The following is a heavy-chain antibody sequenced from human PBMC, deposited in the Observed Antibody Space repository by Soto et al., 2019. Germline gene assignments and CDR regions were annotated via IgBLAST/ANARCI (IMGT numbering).Heavy chain of an antibody. V-gene: IGHV3-7*05. CDR2: IKQDGSEK. D-gene: IGHD2-15*01. J-gene: IGHJ3*02. CDR1: GFTFSSYW. CDR3: ARDQGGGYCSGGSCWNHDAFDI. Sequence: EVQLVESGGGLVQPGGSLRLSCAASGFTFSSYWMSWVRQAPGKGLEWVANIKQDGSEKYYVDSVKGRFTISRDNSKNSLDLQMNSLRAEDTAVYYCARDQGGGYCSGGSCWNHDAFDIWGQGTMVTVSS.